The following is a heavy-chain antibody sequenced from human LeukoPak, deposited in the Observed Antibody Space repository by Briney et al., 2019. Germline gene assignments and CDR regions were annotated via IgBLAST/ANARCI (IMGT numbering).Heavy chain of an antibody. V-gene: IGHV4-59*01. D-gene: IGHD4-17*01. CDR2: IYYSGST. CDR1: GGSISSYY. CDR3: ARETQDYGTFDY. J-gene: IGHJ4*02. Sequence: SETLSLTCTVSGGSISSYYWSWIRQPPGKGLEWIGYIYYSGSTNYNPSLKSRVTISVDTSKNQFSLKLSSVTAADTAVYYCARETQDYGTFDYWGQGTLVTVSS.